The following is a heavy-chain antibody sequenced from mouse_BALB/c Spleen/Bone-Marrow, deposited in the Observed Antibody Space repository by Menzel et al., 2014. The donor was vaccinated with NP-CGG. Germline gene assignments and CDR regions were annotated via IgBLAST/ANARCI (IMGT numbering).Heavy chain of an antibody. D-gene: IGHD1-1*01. J-gene: IGHJ2*01. CDR3: ARGTTVYYFDY. Sequence: QVQLQQSGAELVRPGTSVKVSCKASGYAFTNYLIEWVKQRPGQGLEWIGVIYPGSGGTNYNVKFRDKATLTADKSSSTAYMQLSSLTSDDSAVYFCARGTTVYYFDYWGQGTTLTVSS. V-gene: IGHV1-54*01. CDR2: IYPGSGGT. CDR1: GYAFTNYL.